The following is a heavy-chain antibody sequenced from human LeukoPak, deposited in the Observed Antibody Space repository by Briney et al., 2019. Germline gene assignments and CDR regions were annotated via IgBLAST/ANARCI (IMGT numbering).Heavy chain of an antibody. V-gene: IGHV3-30*02. CDR1: GFTFSSYG. Sequence: GGSLRLSCAASGFTFSSYGMHWVRQAPGKGLEWVAFIRYDGRSKYYADSVKGRFTISRDNSNNTLYLQMNSLRAEDTTVYYCAKDSTSGYDLDYWGQGTLVTVSS. CDR3: AKDSTSGYDLDY. J-gene: IGHJ4*02. D-gene: IGHD5-12*01. CDR2: IRYDGRSK.